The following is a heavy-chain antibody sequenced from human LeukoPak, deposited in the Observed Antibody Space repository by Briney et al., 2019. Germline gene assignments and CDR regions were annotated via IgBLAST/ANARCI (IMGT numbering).Heavy chain of an antibody. D-gene: IGHD2-2*01. CDR2: IYSGGST. Sequence: GGSLRLSCVASGFTVSSNYMSWVRQAPGKGLEWVSVIYSGGSTYYADSVKGRFTISRDNSKNTLYLQMNSLRAEDTAVYYCARAPYCSSTSCLAFDYWGQGTLVTVSS. J-gene: IGHJ4*02. V-gene: IGHV3-53*01. CDR3: ARAPYCSSTSCLAFDY. CDR1: GFTVSSNY.